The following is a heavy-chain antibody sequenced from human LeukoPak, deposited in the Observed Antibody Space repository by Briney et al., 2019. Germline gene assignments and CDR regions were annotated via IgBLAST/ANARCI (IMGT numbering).Heavy chain of an antibody. V-gene: IGHV3-7*01. J-gene: IGHJ4*02. CDR2: IKQDGSEK. CDR3: ARAGKYCSGGSCYSEYYFDY. CDR1: GFTFSSYW. Sequence: PGGSLRLSCAASGFTFSSYWMSWVRQAPGKGLEWVVNIKQDGSEKYYVDSVKGRFTISRDNAKNSLYLQMNSLRAEDTAVYYCARAGKYCSGGSCYSEYYFDYWGQGTLVTVSS. D-gene: IGHD2-15*01.